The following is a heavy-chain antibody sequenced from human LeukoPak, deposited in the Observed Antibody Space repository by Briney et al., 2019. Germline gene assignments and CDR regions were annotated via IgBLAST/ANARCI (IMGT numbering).Heavy chain of an antibody. CDR1: GFTFSSYW. J-gene: IGHJ5*02. D-gene: IGHD3-9*01. CDR2: INQDGSEK. CDR3: ARRVPYYDILTHLNHNWFDP. Sequence: GGSLRLSCAASGFTFSSYWMNWVRKAPGKGLEWVANINQDGSEKYYVDSVKGRFTISRDNAKNSLYLQLNSLRAEDTAVYYCARRVPYYDILTHLNHNWFDPWGQGTLVTVSS. V-gene: IGHV3-7*05.